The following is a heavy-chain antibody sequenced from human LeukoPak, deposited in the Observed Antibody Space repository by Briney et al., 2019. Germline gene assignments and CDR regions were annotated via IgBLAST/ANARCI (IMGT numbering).Heavy chain of an antibody. CDR1: GASVSSGGYY. CDR3: ARRGGSGRSFDY. Sequence: PSETLSFTCTVSGASVSSGGYYWSWLRQPPGKGLEWIGYIYYSGSTNYNPSLKSRVTISVDTSKNQFSLKVSSVTAADTAVYYCARRGGSGRSFDYWGQGTLVTVSS. CDR2: IYYSGST. V-gene: IGHV4-61*08. J-gene: IGHJ4*02. D-gene: IGHD3-10*01.